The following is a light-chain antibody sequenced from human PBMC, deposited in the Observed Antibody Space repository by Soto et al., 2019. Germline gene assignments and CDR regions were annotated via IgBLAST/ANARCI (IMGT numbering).Light chain of an antibody. Sequence: QSALTQPASVSGSPGQSITISCTATNIDVGEYNYVSWYQQHPGKAPKLIIYDVNNRPSGVSSRFSGSKSGYTASLTISGLLPEDAADYYCSSYTNTGTLVVFGGGTKVTVL. J-gene: IGLJ2*01. CDR1: NIDVGEYNY. CDR3: SSYTNTGTLVV. CDR2: DVN. V-gene: IGLV2-14*03.